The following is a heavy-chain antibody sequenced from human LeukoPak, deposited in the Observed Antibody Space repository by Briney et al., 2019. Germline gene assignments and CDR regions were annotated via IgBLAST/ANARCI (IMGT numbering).Heavy chain of an antibody. CDR1: GGSISSGIYY. V-gene: IGHV4-61*02. CDR3: ARSTAGTFDFDY. J-gene: IGHJ4*02. D-gene: IGHD6-19*01. Sequence: PSETLSLTCTVSGGSISSGIYYWSWIRQPAGKGLEWIGRIYTSGSTNYNPSLKSRVTISVDTSKNQFSLKLSSVTAADTAVYYCARSTAGTFDFDYWGQGTLVTVSS. CDR2: IYTSGST.